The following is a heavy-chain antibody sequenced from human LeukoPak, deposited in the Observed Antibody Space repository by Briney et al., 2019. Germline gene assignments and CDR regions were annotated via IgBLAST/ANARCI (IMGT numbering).Heavy chain of an antibody. V-gene: IGHV1-2*02. CDR2: INPHSGGT. J-gene: IGHJ4*02. D-gene: IGHD3-9*01. CDR1: GYTFTGYY. Sequence: ASVKVSCKTFGYTFTGYYIHWVRQAPGQGLEWMGWINPHSGGTNYAQKFEARVTMNRDTSISTAYMELSRLRFDDTAVYYCARSPDILTGEKFDYWGQGTLVTVSS. CDR3: ARSPDILTGEKFDY.